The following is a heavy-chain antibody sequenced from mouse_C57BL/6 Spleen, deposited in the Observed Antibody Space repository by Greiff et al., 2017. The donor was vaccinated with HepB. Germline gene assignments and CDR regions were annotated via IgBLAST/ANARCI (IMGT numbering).Heavy chain of an antibody. J-gene: IGHJ3*01. V-gene: IGHV1-82*01. Sequence: QVQLQQSGPELVKPGASVKISCKASGYAFSSSWMNWVKQRPGKGLEWIGRIYPGDGDTNYNGKFKGKATLTADKSSSTAYMQLSSLTSEDSAVYFCARQRYDYGAWFAYWGQGTLVTVSA. D-gene: IGHD2-4*01. CDR2: IYPGDGDT. CDR3: ARQRYDYGAWFAY. CDR1: GYAFSSSW.